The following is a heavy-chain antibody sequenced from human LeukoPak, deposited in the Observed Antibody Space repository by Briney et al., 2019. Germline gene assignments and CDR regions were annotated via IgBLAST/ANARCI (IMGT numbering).Heavy chain of an antibody. Sequence: PGGSLRLFCAASGFTFSSYWMSWVRQAPGMGLEWVANTKQDGSEKYYVDSVKGRFTISRDNAKNSLYLQMNSLRAEDTAVYYCYGKVVAATRRTFDYWGQGTLVTVSS. V-gene: IGHV3-7*01. J-gene: IGHJ4*02. CDR1: GFTFSSYW. D-gene: IGHD2-15*01. CDR3: YGKVVAATRRTFDY. CDR2: TKQDGSEK.